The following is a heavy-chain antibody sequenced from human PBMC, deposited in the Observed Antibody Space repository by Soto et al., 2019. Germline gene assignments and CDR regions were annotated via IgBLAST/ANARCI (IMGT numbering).Heavy chain of an antibody. D-gene: IGHD2-15*01. V-gene: IGHV1-69*02. Sequence: SVKVFCKASGGSFSSYTISWVRQAPGQGLEWMGRIIPILGIANYAQKFQGRVTITADKSTSTAYMELSSLRSEDTAVYYCAIYRVAATPDFYMDVWGKGTTVTVSS. CDR3: AIYRVAATPDFYMDV. J-gene: IGHJ6*03. CDR1: GGSFSSYT. CDR2: IIPILGIA.